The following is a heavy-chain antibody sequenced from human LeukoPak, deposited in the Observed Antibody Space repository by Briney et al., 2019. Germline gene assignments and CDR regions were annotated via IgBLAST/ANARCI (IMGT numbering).Heavy chain of an antibody. CDR2: ISGSGGST. D-gene: IGHD6-13*01. J-gene: IGHJ4*02. CDR3: AKAAAGTTYYFDY. CDR1: GFTFSTYG. Sequence: GGSLRLSCTASGFTFSTYGMSWVRQAPGKGLEWVSAISGSGGSTYYADSVRGRFTISRDNSKNTLYLQMNSLSAEDTAVCYCAKAAAGTTYYFDYWGQGTLVTVSS. V-gene: IGHV3-23*01.